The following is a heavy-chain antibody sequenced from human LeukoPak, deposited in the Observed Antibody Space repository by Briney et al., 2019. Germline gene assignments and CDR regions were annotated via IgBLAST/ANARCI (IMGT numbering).Heavy chain of an antibody. D-gene: IGHD1-26*01. J-gene: IGHJ3*02. CDR1: GFTFSSYA. V-gene: IGHV3-23*01. CDR3: ASDLIVGATSKAFDI. Sequence: GGSLRLSCAAPGFTFSSYAMSWVRQAPGKGLEWVSAISGSGGSTYYADSVKGRFTISRDNSKNTLYLQMNSLRAEDTAVYYCASDLIVGATSKAFDIWGQGTMVTVSS. CDR2: ISGSGGST.